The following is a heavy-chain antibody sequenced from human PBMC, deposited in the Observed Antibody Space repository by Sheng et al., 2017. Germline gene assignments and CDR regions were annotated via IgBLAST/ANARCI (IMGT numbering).Heavy chain of an antibody. Sequence: QVQLQQWGAGLLKPSETLSLTCAVYGGSFSGYYWSWIRQPPGKGLEWIGEINHSGSTNYNPSLKSRVTISVDTSKNQFSLKLSSVTAADTAVYYCARDYTDGSLPLFDYWGQGTLVTVSS. D-gene: IGHD4-4*01. V-gene: IGHV4-34*01. CDR1: GGSFSGYY. CDR2: INHSGST. CDR3: ARDYTDGSLPLFDY. J-gene: IGHJ4*02.